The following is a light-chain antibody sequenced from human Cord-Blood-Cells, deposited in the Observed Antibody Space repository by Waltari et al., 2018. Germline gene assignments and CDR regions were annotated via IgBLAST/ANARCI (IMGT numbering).Light chain of an antibody. V-gene: IGKV3-15*01. CDR3: QQYNNWPLT. J-gene: IGKJ4*01. Sequence: EIVMTQSPATLSVSPGERATLSCRASQSVSSNLAGYQQKPGQAPRRLIYGASTRATGIPARVSGSGSGTEFTLTISSLQSEDFAVYYCQQYNNWPLTFGGGTKVEIK. CDR1: QSVSSN. CDR2: GAS.